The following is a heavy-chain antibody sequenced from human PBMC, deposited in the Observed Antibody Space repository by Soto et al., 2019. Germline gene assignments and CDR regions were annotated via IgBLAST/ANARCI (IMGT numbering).Heavy chain of an antibody. D-gene: IGHD2-15*01. CDR2: TYWDDDK. CDR1: SFSLSTTGVG. CDR3: AHEGSNCNGGSCYSFDY. J-gene: IGHJ4*02. Sequence: SGPTLVNPTQTLTLTCTFSSFSLSTTGVGVGWIRQPPGKALEWLALTYWDDDKRYSPSLKSRLTITKDTSKNQVVLTMTNMDPVDTATYYCAHEGSNCNGGSCYSFDYWGQGTLVTVSS. V-gene: IGHV2-5*02.